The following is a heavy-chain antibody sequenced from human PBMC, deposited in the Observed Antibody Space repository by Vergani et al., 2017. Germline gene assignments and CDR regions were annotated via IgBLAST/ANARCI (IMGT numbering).Heavy chain of an antibody. CDR1: GFSLSNARMG. J-gene: IGHJ5*02. V-gene: IGHV2-26*01. CDR2: IFSNDEK. CDR3: ARCRVSNYAVNWFDP. Sequence: QVTLKESGPVLVKPTETLTLTCTVSGFSLSNARMGVSWIRQPPGKALEWLAHIFSNDEKSYSTSLKSRLTISKDTSKSQVFLTMTNMDPVDTATYYCARCRVSNYAVNWFDPWGQGTLVTVSS. D-gene: IGHD4-11*01.